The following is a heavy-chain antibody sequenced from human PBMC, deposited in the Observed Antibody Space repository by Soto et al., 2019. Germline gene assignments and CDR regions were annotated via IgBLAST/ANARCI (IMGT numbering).Heavy chain of an antibody. J-gene: IGHJ6*02. Sequence: SQTLSLTCAISGDSVASNSAAWNWIRQSPSRGLEWLGRTYYRSKWYTDYAESVKSRITINPDTSKNQVSLQLKSVTPEDTAVYYCTTGATSGRYVHYYYGIDVWGQGTTVTVSS. D-gene: IGHD3-3*01. V-gene: IGHV6-1*01. CDR2: TYYRSKWYT. CDR3: TTGATSGRYVHYYYGIDV. CDR1: GDSVASNSAA.